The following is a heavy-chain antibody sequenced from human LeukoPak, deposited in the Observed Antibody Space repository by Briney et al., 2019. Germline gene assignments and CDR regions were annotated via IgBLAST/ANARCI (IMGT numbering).Heavy chain of an antibody. CDR2: ISKDGSMR. V-gene: IGHV3-30*04. CDR3: AGEKFDI. CDR1: GFSFSKYA. Sequence: GSLIPSCAAPGFSFSKYAMDWVRQAPGKGLEWVAIISKDGSMRYYADSVKGRFTVSRDNSNNTLSLQMNSLKSEDTAVYYCAGEKFDIWGQGTMVTVSA. J-gene: IGHJ3*02.